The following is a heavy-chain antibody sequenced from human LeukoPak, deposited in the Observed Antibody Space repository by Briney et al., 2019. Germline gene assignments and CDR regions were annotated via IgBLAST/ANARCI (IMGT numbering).Heavy chain of an antibody. CDR2: NYYSGST. D-gene: IGHD2-15*01. Sequence: SETLSLTCTVSGGSISSSGYYWGWIRQPPGKGLEWIGSNYYSGSTYYNPSLKSRVTISVDTSKNQFSLKLSSVTAADTAVYYCASLELGYCSGGSCYDRGRFDPWGQGTLVTVSS. J-gene: IGHJ5*02. V-gene: IGHV4-39*07. CDR3: ASLELGYCSGGSCYDRGRFDP. CDR1: GGSISSSGYY.